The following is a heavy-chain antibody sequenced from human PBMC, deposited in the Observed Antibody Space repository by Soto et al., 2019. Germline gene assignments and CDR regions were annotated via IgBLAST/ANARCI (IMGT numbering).Heavy chain of an antibody. CDR1: GGSFSGYY. V-gene: IGHV4-34*01. Sequence: PPETLSLTGAVYGGSFSGYYWSWIRQPPGKGLEWIGEINHSGSTNYNPSLKSRVTISVDTSKNQFSLKLSSVTAADTAVYYCARGPNYAYYYDSSGYLVYWGQGTLVTVSS. J-gene: IGHJ4*02. CDR2: INHSGST. D-gene: IGHD3-22*01. CDR3: ARGPNYAYYYDSSGYLVY.